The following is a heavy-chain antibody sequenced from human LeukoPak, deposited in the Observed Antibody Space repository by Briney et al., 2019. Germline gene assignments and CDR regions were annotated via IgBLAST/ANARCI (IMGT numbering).Heavy chain of an antibody. D-gene: IGHD4-23*01. CDR2: IYSGGST. J-gene: IGHJ1*01. CDR1: GFTVSSNY. V-gene: IGHV3-66*01. Sequence: GGSLRLSCAASGFTVSSNYMSWVRQAPGKGLEWVSVIYSGGSTYYADSVKGRFTISRDNSKNTLYLQMNSLRAEDTAVYYCARDRGLYGGNSEPEYFQHWGQGTLVTVSS. CDR3: ARDRGLYGGNSEPEYFQH.